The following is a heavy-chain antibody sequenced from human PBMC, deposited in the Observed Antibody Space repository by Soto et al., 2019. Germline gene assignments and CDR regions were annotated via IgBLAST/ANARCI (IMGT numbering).Heavy chain of an antibody. CDR2: INHSGST. Sequence: SETLSLTCAVYGGSFSGYYWSWIRQPPGKGLEWIGEINHSGSTYYNPSLKSRVTISVDTSKNQFSLKLSSVTAADTAVYYCARAYSSGWYYFDYWGQGTLVTVSS. D-gene: IGHD6-19*01. CDR3: ARAYSSGWYYFDY. CDR1: GGSFSGYY. V-gene: IGHV4-34*01. J-gene: IGHJ4*02.